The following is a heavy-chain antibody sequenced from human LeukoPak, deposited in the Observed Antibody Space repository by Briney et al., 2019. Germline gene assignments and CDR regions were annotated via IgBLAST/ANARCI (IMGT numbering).Heavy chain of an antibody. V-gene: IGHV3-48*01. Sequence: GGSLRLSCAASGFTFSSYSMNWVRQAPGKGLEWVSYISSTSSTIYYADSVKGRFTISRDTAKDSLYLQMNSLRAEDTAVYSCARGDYGDYWNYYYMDVWGKGTTVTVSS. CDR2: ISSTSSTI. CDR3: ARGDYGDYWNYYYMDV. J-gene: IGHJ6*03. CDR1: GFTFSSYS. D-gene: IGHD4-17*01.